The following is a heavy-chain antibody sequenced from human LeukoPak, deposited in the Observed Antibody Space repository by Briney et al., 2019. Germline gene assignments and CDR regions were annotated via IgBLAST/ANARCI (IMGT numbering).Heavy chain of an antibody. CDR3: AKAHPGN. CDR1: GFTFSSYG. CDR2: ISYDGSNK. V-gene: IGHV3-30*18. Sequence: QPGGSLRLSCAASGFTFSSYGMHWVRQAPGKELEWVAVISYDGSNKYYADSVKGRFTISRDNSKNTLYLQMNSLRAEDTAVYYCAKAHPGNWGQGTLVTVSS. J-gene: IGHJ4*02.